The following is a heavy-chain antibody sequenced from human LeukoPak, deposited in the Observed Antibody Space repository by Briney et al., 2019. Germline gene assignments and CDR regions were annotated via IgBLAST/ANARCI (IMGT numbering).Heavy chain of an antibody. D-gene: IGHD4-23*01. J-gene: IGHJ3*02. CDR3: AAMTTVVRGRDAFDI. CDR1: GGSISSGGYY. V-gene: IGHV4-31*03. CDR2: IYYSVST. Sequence: SETLSLTCTVSGGSISSGGYYCSWVRQHPGKGLEWIEYIYYSVSTYYNPSLKSRVTISVDTSKNQFSLKLSSVTAADTAVYYCAAMTTVVRGRDAFDIWGQGTMVTVSS.